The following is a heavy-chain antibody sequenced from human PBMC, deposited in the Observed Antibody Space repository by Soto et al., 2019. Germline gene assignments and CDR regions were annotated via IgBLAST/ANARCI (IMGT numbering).Heavy chain of an antibody. CDR3: AREYYDFWSGSLVSMDV. J-gene: IGHJ6*02. D-gene: IGHD3-3*01. Sequence: VGSLRLSCAASGFTFSSYWMHWVRQAPGKGLVWVSRINSDGSSTSYADSVKGRFTISRDNAKNTLYLQMNSLRAEDTAVYYCAREYYDFWSGSLVSMDVCGQRTTVTVSS. CDR2: INSDGSST. CDR1: GFTFSSYW. V-gene: IGHV3-74*01.